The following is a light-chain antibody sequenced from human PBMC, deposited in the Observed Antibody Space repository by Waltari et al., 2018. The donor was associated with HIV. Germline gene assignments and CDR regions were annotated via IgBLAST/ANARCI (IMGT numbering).Light chain of an antibody. J-gene: IGKJ3*01. CDR3: QQYASMFT. CDR1: QDISYY. Sequence: DIQMTQSPSSQSSSVGDRVSITCQASQDISYYLNWYQQKPGKAPKLLIYDASRLQRGVPSRFSGGGSGTDFTFTISSLQPEDIATYYCQQYASMFTFGPGTKVNIK. CDR2: DAS. V-gene: IGKV1-33*01.